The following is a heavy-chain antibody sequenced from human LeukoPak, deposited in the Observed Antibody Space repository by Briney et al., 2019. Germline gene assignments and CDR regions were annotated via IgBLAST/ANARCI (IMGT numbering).Heavy chain of an antibody. J-gene: IGHJ4*02. V-gene: IGHV3-33*01. D-gene: IGHD6-13*01. CDR1: GFTFSDYG. Sequence: GGSLRLSCAASGFTFSDYGMHWVRQAPGKGLEWVAVMSSDGTNKYYTDSVRGPFTISRDNSKNTLYLQMNSLRAEDTAVYYCARASSSSYWRGVDYWGQGTLVTVSS. CDR2: MSSDGTNK. CDR3: ARASSSSYWRGVDY.